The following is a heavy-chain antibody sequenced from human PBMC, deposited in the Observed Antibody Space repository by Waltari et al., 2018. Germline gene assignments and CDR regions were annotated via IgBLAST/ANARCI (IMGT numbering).Heavy chain of an antibody. J-gene: IGHJ4*02. CDR3: ARGSSTVIDY. D-gene: IGHD4-17*01. V-gene: IGHV4-34*01. CDR2: INHSGST. CDR1: GGSFSGYY. Sequence: QVQLHQWGAGLLKPSETLSLTCAVYGGSFSGYYWSWIRQPPGKGLEWIGEINHSGSTNYNPSLKSRVTISVDTSKNQFSPKLSSVTAADTAVYYCARGSSTVIDYWGQGTLVTVSS.